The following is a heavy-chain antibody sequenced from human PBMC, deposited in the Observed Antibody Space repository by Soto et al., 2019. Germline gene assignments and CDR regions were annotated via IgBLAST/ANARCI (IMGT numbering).Heavy chain of an antibody. Sequence: PGESLKISCKGSGFSFTTYWIAWVRQMPGKGLEWMGIIYPGDSKTTYSPSFQGQVTISADKSISTAYLQWSSLKASDTAMYYCGRFLAASGDNDLPFYFWGQGSPVPGSS. CDR1: GFSFTTYW. CDR3: GRFLAASGDNDLPFYF. CDR2: IYPGDSKT. V-gene: IGHV5-51*01. J-gene: IGHJ4*02. D-gene: IGHD6-13*01.